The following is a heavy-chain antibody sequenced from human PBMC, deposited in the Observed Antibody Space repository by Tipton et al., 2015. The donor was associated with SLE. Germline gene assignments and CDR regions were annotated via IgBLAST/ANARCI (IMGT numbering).Heavy chain of an antibody. D-gene: IGHD3-22*01. V-gene: IGHV4-39*07. CDR1: GGSISSSSYY. CDR3: ARVKYYYDSSDWFDP. J-gene: IGHJ5*02. CDR2: IYYSGST. Sequence: TLSLTCTVSGGSISSSSYYWGWIRQPPGKGLEWIGSIYYSGSTYYNPSLKSRVTISVDTSKNQFSLKLSSVTAADTAVYYCARVKYYYDSSDWFDPWGQGTLVTVSS.